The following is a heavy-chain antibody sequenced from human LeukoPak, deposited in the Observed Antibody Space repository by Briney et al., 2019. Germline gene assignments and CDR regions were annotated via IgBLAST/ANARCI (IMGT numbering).Heavy chain of an antibody. V-gene: IGHV4-59*01. J-gene: IGHJ5*02. D-gene: IGHD6-19*01. CDR3: ARDSSTASYGAWFDP. CDR2: IYYSGTT. Sequence: TSETLSLTCTVSGGSISSYYWSWIRQPPGKGLEWIGYIYYSGTTRYNPSLKSRVTISEDTSKNQFSLKLSSVTAADTARYYCARDSSTASYGAWFDPWGQGTLVTVSS. CDR1: GGSISSYY.